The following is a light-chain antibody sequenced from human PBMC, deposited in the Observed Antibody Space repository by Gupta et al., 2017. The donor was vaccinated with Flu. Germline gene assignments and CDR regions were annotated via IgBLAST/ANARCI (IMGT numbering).Light chain of an antibody. CDR2: KAS. CDR3: QQYNSYPWT. V-gene: IGKV1-5*03. Sequence: DIQMTQSPSTLSASVGDRVTITCQASQSFSTWLAWYQQKPGKAPKLLIYKASSLESGVPSRFSGSGSGTEFTLTISSLQPDDFATYYCQQYNSYPWTFGQGTKVEI. J-gene: IGKJ1*01. CDR1: QSFSTW.